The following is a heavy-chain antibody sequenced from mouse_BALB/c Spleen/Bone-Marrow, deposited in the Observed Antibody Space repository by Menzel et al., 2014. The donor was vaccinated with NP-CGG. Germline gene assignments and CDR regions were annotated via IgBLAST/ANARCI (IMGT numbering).Heavy chain of an antibody. CDR2: ISTYSGNT. CDR1: GYTFTDYA. Sequence: QVHVKQSGPELVRPGVSVKISCKGSGYTFTDYAMHWVKQSHAKSLEWIGVISTYSGNTNYNQKFKGKATMTVDKSSSTAYIKVARLTSEDSAIYCCARRGYGSSPFDYWGQGTTLTVSS. D-gene: IGHD1-1*01. V-gene: IGHV1-67*01. CDR3: ARRGYGSSPFDY. J-gene: IGHJ2*01.